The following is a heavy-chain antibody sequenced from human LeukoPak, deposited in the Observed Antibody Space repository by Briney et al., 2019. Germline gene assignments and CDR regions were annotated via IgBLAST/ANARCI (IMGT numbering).Heavy chain of an antibody. J-gene: IGHJ4*02. CDR2: ISGSGGST. D-gene: IGHD6-13*01. CDR3: AKDFLAAAGTNPFDY. V-gene: IGHV3-23*01. Sequence: PGRSLRLSCAASGFTFSSYAMSWVRQAPGKGLEWVSAISGSGGSTYYADSVKGRFTISRDNSKNTLYLQMNSLRAEDTAVYYCAKDFLAAAGTNPFDYWGQGPLVTVSS. CDR1: GFTFSSYA.